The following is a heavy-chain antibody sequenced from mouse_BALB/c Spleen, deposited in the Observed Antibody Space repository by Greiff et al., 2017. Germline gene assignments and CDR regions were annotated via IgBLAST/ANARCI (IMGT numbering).Heavy chain of an antibody. CDR2: ISTYSGNT. V-gene: IGHV1-67*01. J-gene: IGHJ3*01. D-gene: IGHD2-2*01. Sequence: VQLQQSGPELVRPGVSVKISCKGSGYTFTDYAMHWVKQSHAKSLEWIGVISTYSGNTNYNQKFKGKATMTVDKSSSTAYMELARLTSEDSAIYYCARSDYGYAWFAYWGQGTLVTVSA. CDR3: ARSDYGYAWFAY. CDR1: GYTFTDYA.